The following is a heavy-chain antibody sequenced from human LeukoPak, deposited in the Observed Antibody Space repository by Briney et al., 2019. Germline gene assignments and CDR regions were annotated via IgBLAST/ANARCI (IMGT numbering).Heavy chain of an antibody. CDR2: IHYSGRT. V-gene: IGHV4-38-2*01. CDR3: ARRLYNNVGFDY. D-gene: IGHD2-21*01. J-gene: IGHJ4*02. Sequence: SETLSLTCAVSGYSISSDYYWSWIRQPPGKGLEWVGSIHYSGRTYYNPSLKSRATISVDTSKNQFSLKLSSVTAADTAVYYCARRLYNNVGFDYWGQGTLVTVSS. CDR1: GYSISSDYY.